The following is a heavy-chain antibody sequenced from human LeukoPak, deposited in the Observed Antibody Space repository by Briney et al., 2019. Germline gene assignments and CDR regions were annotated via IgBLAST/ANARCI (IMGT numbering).Heavy chain of an antibody. J-gene: IGHJ4*02. V-gene: IGHV4-59*01. CDR3: ARGAAPDY. CDR2: IYYSGST. CDR1: GGSISSYY. Sequence: SETLSLTCAVYGGSISSYYWSWIRQPPGKGLEWIGYIYYSGSTTYNPSLKSRVTISVDTSKNQFSLKLSSVTAADTAVYYCARGAAPDYWGQGTLVTVSS. D-gene: IGHD3-16*01.